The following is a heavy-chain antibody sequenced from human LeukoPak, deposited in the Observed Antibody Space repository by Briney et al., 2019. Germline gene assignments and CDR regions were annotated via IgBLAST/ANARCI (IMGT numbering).Heavy chain of an antibody. J-gene: IGHJ5*02. CDR3: ARPLWCMSWGWFDP. V-gene: IGHV3-7*01. CDR2: IKQDGSEK. D-gene: IGHD2-8*02. CDR1: GFTFSSYW. Sequence: PGGSLRLSCAASGFTFSSYWMSWVRQAPGKGLEWVANIKQDGSEKYYVDSVKGRFTISRDNAKNSLYLQMNSLRAEDTAVYYCARPLWCMSWGWFDPWGQGTLVTVSS.